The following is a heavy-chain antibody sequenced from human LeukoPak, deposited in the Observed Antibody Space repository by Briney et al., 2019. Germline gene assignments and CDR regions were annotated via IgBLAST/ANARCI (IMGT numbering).Heavy chain of an antibody. CDR1: GFTFSSYW. CDR3: AKEMATMVRGVLVAY. CDR2: IKQDGSEK. D-gene: IGHD3-10*01. V-gene: IGHV3-7*03. J-gene: IGHJ4*02. Sequence: PGGSLRLSCAASGFTFSSYWMSWVRQAPGKGLEWVANIKQDGSEKYYVDSVKGRFTISRDNSKNTLYLQMNSLRAEDTAVYYCAKEMATMVRGVLVAYWGQGTLVTVSS.